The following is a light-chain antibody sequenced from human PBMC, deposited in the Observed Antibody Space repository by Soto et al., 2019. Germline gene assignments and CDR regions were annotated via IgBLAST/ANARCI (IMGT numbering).Light chain of an antibody. J-gene: IGLJ3*02. CDR1: SSDVGEYDY. Sequence: QSALTQPRSVSGSPGHSVTISFPGTSSDVGEYDYVSWYQHHPGKAPKLMIYDVSQRPSGVPDRFAGSKSGSTASLTISGLQAEDGADSYCCSYAGSRVFCGGTKLTVL. V-gene: IGLV2-11*01. CDR2: DVS. CDR3: CSYAGSRV.